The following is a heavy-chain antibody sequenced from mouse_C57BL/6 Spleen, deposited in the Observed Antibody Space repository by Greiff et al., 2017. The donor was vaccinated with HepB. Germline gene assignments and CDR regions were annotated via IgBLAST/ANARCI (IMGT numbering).Heavy chain of an antibody. V-gene: IGHV5-4*01. D-gene: IGHD3-1*01. CDR2: ISDGGSYT. J-gene: IGHJ1*03. CDR1: GFTFSSYA. Sequence: EVQVVESGGGLVKPGGSLKLSCAASGFTFSSYAMSWVRQTPEKRLEWVATISDGGSYTYYPDNVKGRFTISRDNAKNNLYLQMSHLKSEDTAMYYCARGGTPRYFDVWGTGTTVTVSS. CDR3: ARGGTPRYFDV.